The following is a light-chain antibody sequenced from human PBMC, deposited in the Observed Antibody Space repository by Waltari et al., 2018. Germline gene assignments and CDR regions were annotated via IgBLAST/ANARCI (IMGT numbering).Light chain of an antibody. CDR3: CSRAGSSVV. J-gene: IGLJ2*01. V-gene: IGLV2-11*01. CDR2: DVR. CDR1: SGDVGDYNY. Sequence: QSALTQPRSVSGSPGQSVTISCTGTSGDVGDYNYVPWYQEQPGKAPRLTVYDVRERPSGVPDCFSASQSGNTAALTISGLQAEDEGSYPCCSRAGSSVVFGGGTKLTVL.